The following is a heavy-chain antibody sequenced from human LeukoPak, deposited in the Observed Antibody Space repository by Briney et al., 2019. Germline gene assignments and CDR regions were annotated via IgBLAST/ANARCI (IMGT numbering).Heavy chain of an antibody. Sequence: PGGSLRLSCAASGFTFSDYYMIWIRQAPGKGLEWVSYISSSSSYTNYADSVKGRFTISRDNAKNSLFLQMNSLRPEDTAVYYCARAYSTAWFDYWGQGTLVTVSS. V-gene: IGHV3-11*05. J-gene: IGHJ4*02. D-gene: IGHD6-13*01. CDR3: ARAYSTAWFDY. CDR2: ISSSSSYT. CDR1: GFTFSDYY.